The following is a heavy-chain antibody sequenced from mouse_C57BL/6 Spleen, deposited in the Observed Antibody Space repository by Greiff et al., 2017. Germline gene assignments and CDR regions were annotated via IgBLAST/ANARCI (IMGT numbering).Heavy chain of an antibody. CDR1: GYTFTDYY. Sequence: EVKLQQSGPVLVKPGASVKMSCKASGYTFTDYYMNWVKQSHGKSLEWIGVINPYNGGTSYNQKFKGKATLTVDKSSSTAYMELNSLTSEDSAVYYCARRATNYFDYWGQGTTLTVSS. V-gene: IGHV1-19*01. CDR2: INPYNGGT. D-gene: IGHD3-1*01. J-gene: IGHJ2*01. CDR3: ARRATNYFDY.